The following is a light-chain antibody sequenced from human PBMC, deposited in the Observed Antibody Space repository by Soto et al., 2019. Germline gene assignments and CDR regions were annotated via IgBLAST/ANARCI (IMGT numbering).Light chain of an antibody. CDR2: STN. V-gene: IGLV1-44*01. CDR3: ATWDDSLNGLYV. J-gene: IGLJ1*01. CDR1: TSNIGSKT. Sequence: QPVLTQPPSASGAPGQSVTISCSGNTSNIGSKTVSWYQQLPGAAPKLLIYSTNQWPSGVPDRFSGAKSGTSASLTISGLQSEDEADYYCATWDDSLNGLYVFGPGTKLTVL.